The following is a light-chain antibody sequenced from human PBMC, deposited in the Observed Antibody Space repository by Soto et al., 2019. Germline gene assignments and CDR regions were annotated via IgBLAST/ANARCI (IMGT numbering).Light chain of an antibody. CDR3: SSYTISRTYV. CDR1: NSDVGSYNY. J-gene: IGLJ1*01. CDR2: NVY. V-gene: IGLV2-14*03. Sequence: QSALTPPASVSGSTGQSITISCTGTNSDVGSYNYVSWHQQHPGKAPKLMIYNVYDRPSGISNRFSGSKSGNTASLTISGLQGEDEADYYCSSYTISRTYVFGTGTKVTVL.